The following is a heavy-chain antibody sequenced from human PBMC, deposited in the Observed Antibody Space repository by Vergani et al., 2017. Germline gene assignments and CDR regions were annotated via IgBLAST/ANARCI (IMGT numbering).Heavy chain of an antibody. Sequence: QLQLQESGPGLVKPSETLSLTCTVSGGSISSSSYYWGWIRQPPGKGLEWIGSIYYSGSTYYNPSLKSRVTISVDTSKNQFSLKLSSVTAADTAVYYCARHPTYYYDSSGYYDLQTDAFDIWGQGTMVTVSS. CDR3: ARHPTYYYDSSGYYDLQTDAFDI. D-gene: IGHD3-22*01. J-gene: IGHJ3*02. CDR1: GGSISSSSYY. V-gene: IGHV4-39*07. CDR2: IYYSGST.